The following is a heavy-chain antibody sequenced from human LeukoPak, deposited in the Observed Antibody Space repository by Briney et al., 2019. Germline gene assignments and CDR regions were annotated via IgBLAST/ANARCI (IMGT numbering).Heavy chain of an antibody. J-gene: IGHJ4*02. V-gene: IGHV3-23*01. CDR2: ISGSGGST. Sequence: GGYLRLSCAASGFTFSSYAMSWVRQAPGKGLEWVSAISGSGGSTYYADSVKGRFTISRDNSKNTLYLQMNSLRAEDTAVYYCAKGLAYYDDFDYWGQGTLVTVSS. CDR3: AKGLAYYDDFDY. CDR1: GFTFSSYA. D-gene: IGHD3-22*01.